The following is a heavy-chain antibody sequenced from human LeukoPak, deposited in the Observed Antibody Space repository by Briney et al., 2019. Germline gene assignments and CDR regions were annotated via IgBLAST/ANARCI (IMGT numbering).Heavy chain of an antibody. CDR2: TSYNGNT. CDR3: ARHSGSGWQALGY. D-gene: IGHD6-19*01. Sequence: ASVKVSCKASGYTFSNYGISWVRQAPGLGLEWMGWTSYNGNTNYAQKFQDRVTMTTDTSTTTAYMELRSLETDDTAVYYCARHSGSGWQALGYWGQGTLVTVSS. J-gene: IGHJ4*02. V-gene: IGHV1-18*04. CDR1: GYTFSNYG.